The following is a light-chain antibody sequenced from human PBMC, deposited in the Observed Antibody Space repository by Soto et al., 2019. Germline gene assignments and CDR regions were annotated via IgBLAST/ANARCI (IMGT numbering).Light chain of an antibody. CDR3: QQSYSSWK. CDR2: AAS. V-gene: IGKV1-39*01. CDR1: QSISTY. J-gene: IGKJ1*01. Sequence: DIQMTQSPSSLSASVGDRVTITCRAGQSISTYLNWYQQKPGKAPKLLIYAASRLQSGVPSRFSGSGSGTDFTLTISSLQPEDFATFFCQQSYSSWKCGQGNTGDIK.